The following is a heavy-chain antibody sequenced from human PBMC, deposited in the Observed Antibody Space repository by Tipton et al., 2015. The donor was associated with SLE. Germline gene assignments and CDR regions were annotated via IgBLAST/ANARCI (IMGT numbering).Heavy chain of an antibody. CDR3: ASSSYYYGSGSPFDY. V-gene: IGHV4-30-2*01. Sequence: LRLSCAVSGGSINSGDYSWSWIRQPPGKGLEWIGYIFHSGNAYYNPSLKSRVTISVDTSKNQFSLKLSSVTAADTAVYYCASSSYYYGSGSPFDYWGQGTLVTVSS. CDR1: GGSINSGDYS. J-gene: IGHJ4*02. D-gene: IGHD3-10*01. CDR2: IFHSGNA.